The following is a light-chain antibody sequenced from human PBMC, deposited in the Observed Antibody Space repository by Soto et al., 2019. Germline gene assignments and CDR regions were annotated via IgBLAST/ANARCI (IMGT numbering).Light chain of an antibody. Sequence: QSALTQPASVSGSPGQSITISCTGTSSDVGGHNYVSWYQQHPGKAPKLMIYEVSNRPSGVSNRFSGSKSGNTASLTISGLQTEDEADYYCSSYTSSNTQVFGGGTKLTVL. CDR1: SSDVGGHNY. CDR2: EVS. CDR3: SSYTSSNTQV. V-gene: IGLV2-14*01. J-gene: IGLJ3*02.